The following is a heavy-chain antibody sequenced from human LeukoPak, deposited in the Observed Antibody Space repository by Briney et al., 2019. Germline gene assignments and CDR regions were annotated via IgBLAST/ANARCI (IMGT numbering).Heavy chain of an antibody. V-gene: IGHV1-2*06. D-gene: IGHD6-13*01. Sequence: ASVKVSCKASGYTFTGYYMHWVRQAPGQGLEWMGRINPNSGGTNYAQKFQGRVTMTRDTSISTAYMELSRPRSDDTAVYYCARVIAAAGTQYFDYWGQGSLVTVSS. CDR3: ARVIAAAGTQYFDY. CDR1: GYTFTGYY. CDR2: INPNSGGT. J-gene: IGHJ4*02.